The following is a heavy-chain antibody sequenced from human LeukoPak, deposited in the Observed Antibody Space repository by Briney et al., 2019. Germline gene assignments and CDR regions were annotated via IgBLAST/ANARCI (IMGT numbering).Heavy chain of an antibody. CDR1: GFTFSSYE. CDR2: ISSSGTTI. CDR3: ARETVRNYFDY. D-gene: IGHD4-17*01. Sequence: PGGSLRLSCAASGFTFSSYEMNWVRQAPGKGLEWVSYISSSGTTIYYADSVKGRFTISRDNAKNSLYLQMNSLRAEDTVVYYCARETVRNYFDYWGQGTLVAVSS. V-gene: IGHV3-48*03. J-gene: IGHJ4*02.